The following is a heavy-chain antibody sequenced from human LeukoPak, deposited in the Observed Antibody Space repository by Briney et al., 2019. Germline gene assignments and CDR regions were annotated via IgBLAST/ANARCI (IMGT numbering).Heavy chain of an antibody. CDR1: XFTFSSYS. V-gene: IGHV3-48*02. J-gene: IGHJ4*02. D-gene: IGHD2-21*02. CDR3: ARTEHGLFDY. Sequence: GSLRXXXAASXFTFSSYSMNWVRQAPGKGLEWVSYISSSSSTIYYADSVKGRFTISRDNAKNSLYLQMNSLRDEDTAVYYCARTEHGLFDYWGQGTLVTVSS. CDR2: ISSSSSTI.